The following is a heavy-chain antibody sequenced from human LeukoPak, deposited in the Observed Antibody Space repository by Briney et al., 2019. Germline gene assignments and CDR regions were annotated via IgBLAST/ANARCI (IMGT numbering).Heavy chain of an antibody. Sequence: SETLSLTCTVSGGSISSYYWSWIRQPPGKGLEWIGYIYYSGSTNYNSSLKRRVTISVDMSKNHFSLKLSAVTATDTAVYYCARERSYYYYMDVWGKGTTVTVSS. CDR1: GGSISSYY. J-gene: IGHJ6*03. V-gene: IGHV4-59*01. D-gene: IGHD6-6*01. CDR2: IYYSGST. CDR3: ARERSYYYYMDV.